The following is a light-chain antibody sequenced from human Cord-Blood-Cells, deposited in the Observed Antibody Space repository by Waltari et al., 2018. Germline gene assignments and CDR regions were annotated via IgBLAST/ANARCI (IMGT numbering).Light chain of an antibody. CDR1: QSVSSN. CDR2: GAS. Sequence: EIVMTQSPATLSVSPGERATLSCRASQSVSSNLAWYQQKPGQAPRFLIYGASTRATGIPARFSGSESGTEFTHTISSLQSEDFSVDYCQQYNNWPPISCGQGTRLGIK. V-gene: IGKV3-15*01. J-gene: IGKJ5*01. CDR3: QQYNNWPPIS.